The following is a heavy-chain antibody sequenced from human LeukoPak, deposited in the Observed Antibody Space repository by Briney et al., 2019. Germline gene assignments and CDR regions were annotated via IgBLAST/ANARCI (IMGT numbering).Heavy chain of an antibody. D-gene: IGHD5-12*01. V-gene: IGHV3-11*01. Sequence: GGSLRLSCTASGFTFSDSYMSWIRQAPGKGLEWVSYISRTGDTIYYADSVKGRFTISRDTAKNSLYLQMNSLRAEDTAVYYCARGSGYSGYVAYWGQGTLVTLSS. CDR1: GFTFSDSY. J-gene: IGHJ4*02. CDR2: ISRTGDTI. CDR3: ARGSGYSGYVAY.